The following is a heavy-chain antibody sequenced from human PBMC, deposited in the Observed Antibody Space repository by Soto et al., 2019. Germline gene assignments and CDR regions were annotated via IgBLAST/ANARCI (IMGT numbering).Heavy chain of an antibody. J-gene: IGHJ5*02. CDR3: ARDLRGYGSSWARNWFDP. D-gene: IGHD6-13*01. CDR2: ISSSSSTI. Sequence: GGSLRLSCAASGFTFSSYSMNWVRQAPGKGLEWVSYISSSSSTIYYADSVKGRFTISRDNAKNSLYLQMNSLRAEDTAVYYCARDLRGYGSSWARNWFDPWGQGTLVTVSS. CDR1: GFTFSSYS. V-gene: IGHV3-48*01.